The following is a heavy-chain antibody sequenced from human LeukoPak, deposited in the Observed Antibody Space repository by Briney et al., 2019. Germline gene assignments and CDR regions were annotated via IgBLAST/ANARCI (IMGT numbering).Heavy chain of an antibody. CDR3: ATHGGYCSGGSCPKGYYYYMDV. D-gene: IGHD2-15*01. CDR1: GGSFSGYY. CDR2: INHSGST. V-gene: IGHV4-34*01. J-gene: IGHJ6*03. Sequence: SETLSLTCAVYGGSFSGYYWSWIRQPPGKGLEWIGEINHSGSTNYNPSLKSRVTISVDTSKNQLSLKLSSVTAADTAVYYCATHGGYCSGGSCPKGYYYYMDVWGKGTTVTVSS.